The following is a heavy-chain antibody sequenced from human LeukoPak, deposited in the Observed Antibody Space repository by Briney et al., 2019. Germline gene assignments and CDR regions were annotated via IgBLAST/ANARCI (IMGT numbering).Heavy chain of an antibody. Sequence: GGSLRLSCAASGFTFSTYNMNWVRQAPGKGLEWVSFISSGSRIIYYADSVKGRFTVSRDNAKNSLYLQMNSLRAEDTAVYYCARGGGRHVEYWGQGNLVTVSS. CDR3: ARGGGRHVEY. CDR2: ISSGSRII. V-gene: IGHV3-48*01. J-gene: IGHJ4*02. D-gene: IGHD2/OR15-2a*01. CDR1: GFTFSTYN.